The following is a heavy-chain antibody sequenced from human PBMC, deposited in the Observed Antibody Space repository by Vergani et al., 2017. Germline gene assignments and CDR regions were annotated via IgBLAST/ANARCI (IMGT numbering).Heavy chain of an antibody. CDR2: IYHSGRT. Sequence: QVQLQESGPGLVKPSETLSLICTVSDFSITSGDYWGWIRQPPGKGLEWIGTIYHSGRTYYNPSLRSRLTISVDTSKNQFSLTLRSVIAADTAVYHCGSLDGSLRENWGQGTLVTVSS. V-gene: IGHV4-38-2*02. CDR1: DFSITSGDY. CDR3: GSLDGSLREN. D-gene: IGHD1-26*01. J-gene: IGHJ4*02.